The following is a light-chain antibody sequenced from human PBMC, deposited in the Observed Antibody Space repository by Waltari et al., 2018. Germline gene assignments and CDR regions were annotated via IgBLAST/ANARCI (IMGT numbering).Light chain of an antibody. J-gene: IGKJ1*01. Sequence: EIVLTQSPGTLSLSPGESATLSCRASQSISKYLAWYQQRPGQAPRLLSYAASNRATGIPDRFSGGGSGTDFSLTISRLEPEDFAVYYCQHHVRLPATFGQGTKVEIK. V-gene: IGKV3-20*01. CDR2: AAS. CDR1: QSISKY. CDR3: QHHVRLPAT.